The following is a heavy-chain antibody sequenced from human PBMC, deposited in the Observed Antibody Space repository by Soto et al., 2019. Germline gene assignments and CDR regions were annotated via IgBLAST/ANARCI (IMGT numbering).Heavy chain of an antibody. J-gene: IGHJ4*02. CDR2: IYPGDSDT. V-gene: IGHV5-51*01. CDR1: GYSFTSYW. Sequence: PGESLKISCKGSGYSFTSYWIGWVRQMPGKGLEWMGIIYPGDSDTRYSPSFQGQVTISADKSISTAYLQWSSLKASDTAMYYCARQKAACGGDCPLGYWGKGTLVTVSS. CDR3: ARQKAACGGDCPLGY. D-gene: IGHD2-21*02.